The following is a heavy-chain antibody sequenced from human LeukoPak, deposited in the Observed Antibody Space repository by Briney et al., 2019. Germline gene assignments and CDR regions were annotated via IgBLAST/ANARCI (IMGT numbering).Heavy chain of an antibody. CDR1: GGSISSSSYY. J-gene: IGHJ3*02. V-gene: IGHV4-39*01. D-gene: IGHD3-22*01. CDR3: ASLYYYDSSGYGAFDI. CDR2: IYYSGST. Sequence: SETLSLTCTVSGGSISSSSYYWGWIRQRPGKGLEWIGSIYYSGSTYYNPSLKSRVTISVDTSKNQFSLKLSTVTAADTAVYYCASLYYYDSSGYGAFDIWGQGTMVTVSS.